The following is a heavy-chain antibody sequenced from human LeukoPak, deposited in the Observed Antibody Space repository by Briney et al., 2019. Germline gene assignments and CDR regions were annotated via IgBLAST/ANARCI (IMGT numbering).Heavy chain of an antibody. Sequence: SETLSLTCTVSGGSISSGSYYWSWIRQPAGKGLEWIGRIYTSGSTNYNPSLESRVTISVDTSKNQFSLKLSSVTAADTAVYYCARGRSGYYYSLFDYWGQGTLVTVSS. D-gene: IGHD3-22*01. V-gene: IGHV4-61*02. CDR2: IYTSGST. CDR3: ARGRSGYYYSLFDY. J-gene: IGHJ4*02. CDR1: GGSISSGSYY.